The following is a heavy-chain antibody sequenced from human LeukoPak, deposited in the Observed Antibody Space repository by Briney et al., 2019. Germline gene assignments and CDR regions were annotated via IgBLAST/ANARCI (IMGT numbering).Heavy chain of an antibody. CDR2: ISSSSSYI. D-gene: IGHD2-2*01. V-gene: IGHV3-21*01. Sequence: GGSLRLSCAASGFIFSGYSMNWVRQAPGKGLEWVSSISSSSSYIYYADSVKGRFTISRDNAKNSLYLQMNSLRAEDTAVYYCARGRVDCSSTSCPSDYWGQGTLVTVSS. CDR3: ARGRVDCSSTSCPSDY. CDR1: GFIFSGYS. J-gene: IGHJ4*02.